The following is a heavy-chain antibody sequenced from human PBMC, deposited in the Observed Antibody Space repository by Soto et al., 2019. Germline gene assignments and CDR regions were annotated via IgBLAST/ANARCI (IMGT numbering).Heavy chain of an antibody. J-gene: IGHJ4*02. Sequence: GGSLRLSCAASGFTFSSYSMNWVRQAPGKGLEWVSYISSSSSTIYYADSVKGRFTISRDNAKNSLYLQMNSLRDEDTAVYYCARALEDFDWLLFPLYFDYWGQGTLVTVSS. CDR3: ARALEDFDWLLFPLYFDY. CDR2: ISSSSSTI. V-gene: IGHV3-48*02. CDR1: GFTFSSYS. D-gene: IGHD3-9*01.